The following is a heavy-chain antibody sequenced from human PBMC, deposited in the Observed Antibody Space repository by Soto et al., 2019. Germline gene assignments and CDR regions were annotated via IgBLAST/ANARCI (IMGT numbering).Heavy chain of an antibody. CDR1: GGTFSSFA. J-gene: IGHJ6*02. CDR2: LIPRLGAT. V-gene: IGHV1-69*01. Sequence: QVQLVQSGAEVKKPGSSVKVSCKASGGTFSSFAVSWVRQAPGQGLEWMGGLIPRLGATNYAQKFQGRVTITADESTSTAYMELSSLRSDDTAVYFCGRGFRSQQLSHYGVDVWGQGTTVTVSS. CDR3: GRGFRSQQLSHYGVDV. D-gene: IGHD2-2*01.